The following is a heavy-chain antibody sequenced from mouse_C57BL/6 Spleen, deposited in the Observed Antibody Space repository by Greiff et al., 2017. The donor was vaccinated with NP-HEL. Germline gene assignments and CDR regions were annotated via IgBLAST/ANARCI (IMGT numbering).Heavy chain of an antibody. D-gene: IGHD2-4*01. V-gene: IGHV5-6*01. CDR2: ISSGGRYT. CDR1: GFTFSSYG. J-gene: IGHJ3*01. Sequence: EVHLVESGGDLVKPGGSLKLSCAASGFTFSSYGMSWVRQTPDKRLEWVATISSGGRYTYYPDSVKGRFTISRDNAKNTLYLQMSSLKSEDTAMYYCASAYDYDAWFAYWGQGTLVTVSA. CDR3: ASAYDYDAWFAY.